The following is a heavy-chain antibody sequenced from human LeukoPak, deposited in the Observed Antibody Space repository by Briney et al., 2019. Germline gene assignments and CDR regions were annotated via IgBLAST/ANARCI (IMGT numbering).Heavy chain of an antibody. J-gene: IGHJ2*01. CDR1: GFTFSSYD. Sequence: GGSLRLSCAASGFTFSSYDMHWVRQAAGTGLEWVSAIDVDGDTYYPSSVRGRITISRENAKNSLYLQMNSLRAGDTAVYYCVREETGSGFRCFDLWGRGTLVTVSS. V-gene: IGHV3-13*04. D-gene: IGHD5-12*01. CDR2: IDVDGDT. CDR3: VREETGSGFRCFDL.